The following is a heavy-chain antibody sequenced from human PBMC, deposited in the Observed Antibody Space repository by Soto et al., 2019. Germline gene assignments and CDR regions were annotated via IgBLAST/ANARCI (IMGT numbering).Heavy chain of an antibody. J-gene: IGHJ4*02. CDR1: GGSISSGGYY. CDR3: ARDRGSSSKFDY. V-gene: IGHV4-31*03. D-gene: IGHD6-6*01. CDR2: IYYSGST. Sequence: PSETLSLTCTVSGGSISSGGYYWSWIRQHPGKGLEWIGYIYYSGSTYYNPSLKSRVTISVDTSKNQFSLKLSSVTAADTAVYYCARDRGSSSKFDYWGQGTLVTVSS.